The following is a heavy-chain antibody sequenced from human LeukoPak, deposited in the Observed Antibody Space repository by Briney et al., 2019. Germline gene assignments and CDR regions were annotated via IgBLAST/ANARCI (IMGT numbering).Heavy chain of an antibody. CDR3: TRSFGGSGDY. CDR2: INTDGSVT. D-gene: IGHD4-23*01. CDR1: GFTFSDYW. J-gene: IGHJ4*02. V-gene: IGHV3-74*01. Sequence: GGSLRLSCAVSGFTFSDYWMHWVRQASGKELVWISRINTDGSVTDYADSVKGRFTISRDNAKNTLYLQMNSLITEDTALYYCTRSFGGSGDYWGQGTLVTVSS.